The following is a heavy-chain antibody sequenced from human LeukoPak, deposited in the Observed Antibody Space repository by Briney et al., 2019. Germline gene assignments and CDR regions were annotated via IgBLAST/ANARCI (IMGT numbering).Heavy chain of an antibody. J-gene: IGHJ5*02. V-gene: IGHV3-30-3*01. D-gene: IGHD3-3*01. CDR1: GFTFSSYA. CDR3: AKEMLPRSDYDFWSGHNWFDP. Sequence: GGSLRLSCAASGFTFSSYAMHWVRQAPGKGLEWVAVISYDGSNKYYADSVKGRFTISRDNSKNTLYLQMNSLRAEDTAVYYCAKEMLPRSDYDFWSGHNWFDPWGQGTLVTVSS. CDR2: ISYDGSNK.